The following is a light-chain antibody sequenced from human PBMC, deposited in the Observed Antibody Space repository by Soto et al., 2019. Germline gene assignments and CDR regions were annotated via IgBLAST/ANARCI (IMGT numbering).Light chain of an antibody. V-gene: IGLV2-8*01. CDR1: HSDFGGYNY. CDR3: SSYAGSNNVV. J-gene: IGLJ2*01. Sequence: QSVLTQPPSASGSPGQSVTISCTGAHSDFGGYNYVSWYQQHPGKAPKLMIFEVNKRPSGVPDRFSGSKFGNTASLTVSGLRAEDEADYYCSSYAGSNNVVFGGGTKLTVL. CDR2: EVN.